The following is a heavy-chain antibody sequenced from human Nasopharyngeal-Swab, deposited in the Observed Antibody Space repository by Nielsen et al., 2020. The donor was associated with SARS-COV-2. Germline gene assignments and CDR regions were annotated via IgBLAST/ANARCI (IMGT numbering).Heavy chain of an antibody. CDR2: INPSGDTA. V-gene: IGHV1-46*01. Sequence: VRQMPGKGLEWMGIINPSGDTASYAQKFQGRVTMTRDTSTSTVYMELSSLRSEDTAVYYCAREDIVGPLIDYWGQGTLVTVSS. D-gene: IGHD1-26*01. CDR3: AREDIVGPLIDY. J-gene: IGHJ4*02.